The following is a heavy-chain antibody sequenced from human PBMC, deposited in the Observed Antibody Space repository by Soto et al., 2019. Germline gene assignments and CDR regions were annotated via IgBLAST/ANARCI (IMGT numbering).Heavy chain of an antibody. D-gene: IGHD3-10*01. CDR2: IHHSGST. V-gene: IGHV4-4*02. CDR3: ARVPYYGSGSYYSGNYYYYGMDV. CDR1: GGSISSSNW. J-gene: IGHJ6*02. Sequence: SETLSLTCAVSGGSISSSNWWSWVRQPPGKGLEWIGEIHHSGSTNYNPSLKSRVTISVDKSKNQFSLKLSSVTAADTAVYYCARVPYYGSGSYYSGNYYYYGMDVWGQGTTVTVSS.